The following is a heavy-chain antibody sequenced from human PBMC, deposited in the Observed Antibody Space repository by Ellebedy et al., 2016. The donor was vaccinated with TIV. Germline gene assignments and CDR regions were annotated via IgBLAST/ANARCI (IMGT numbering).Heavy chain of an antibody. CDR1: GFMYSVYL. Sequence: GESLKISCAASGFMYSVYLMSWVRQASGKGLEWVASIKQDGSEKYYVDSVKGRFTISRDNPKNSLILQMNSLRAEDTAVYYCVRLKVLAGYRLDSWGQGTLVTVSS. J-gene: IGHJ4*02. CDR3: VRLKVLAGYRLDS. V-gene: IGHV3-7*03. CDR2: IKQDGSEK. D-gene: IGHD3-9*01.